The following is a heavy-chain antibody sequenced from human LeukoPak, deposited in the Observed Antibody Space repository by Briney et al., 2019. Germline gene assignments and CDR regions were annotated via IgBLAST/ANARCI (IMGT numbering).Heavy chain of an antibody. D-gene: IGHD1/OR15-1a*01. CDR2: IYYTGST. Sequence: SETLSLTCTVSGGSTSSYYWSWIRQPPGKGLEWIGYIYYTGSTNYNPSLKSRVTISLDTSKNQFSLKLSSMTAADTAVYYCARQRVNKWNNLWSFDYWGQGTLVTVSS. V-gene: IGHV4-59*08. CDR3: ARQRVNKWNNLWSFDY. J-gene: IGHJ4*02. CDR1: GGSTSSYY.